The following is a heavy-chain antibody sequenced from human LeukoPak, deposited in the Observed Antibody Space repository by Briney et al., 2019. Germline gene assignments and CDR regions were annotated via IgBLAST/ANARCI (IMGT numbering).Heavy chain of an antibody. CDR3: ARGGDYYDTYTLSAAINY. J-gene: IGHJ4*02. Sequence: ASVKVSCKASGYTFSSYDINWVRQATGQGLEWMGWMNPNSGDTGYAQKFQGRVTMTRDTSISTAYMELSSLRSEDTAVYYCARGGDYYDTYTLSAAINYWGQGTLVTVSS. CDR2: MNPNSGDT. V-gene: IGHV1-8*01. CDR1: GYTFSSYD. D-gene: IGHD3-22*01.